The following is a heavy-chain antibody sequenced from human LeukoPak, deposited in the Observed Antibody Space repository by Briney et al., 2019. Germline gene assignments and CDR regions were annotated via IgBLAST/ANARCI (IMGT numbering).Heavy chain of an antibody. Sequence: ASVKVSCKASGYTFTSNGISWVRQAPGQGLEWMGWINTNTGNPTYAQGFTGRFVFSLDTSVSTAYLQISSLKAEDTAVYYCARDLTVRVRGVLNYWGQGTLVTVSS. CDR1: GYTFTSNG. V-gene: IGHV7-4-1*02. D-gene: IGHD3-10*01. J-gene: IGHJ4*02. CDR2: INTNTGNP. CDR3: ARDLTVRVRGVLNY.